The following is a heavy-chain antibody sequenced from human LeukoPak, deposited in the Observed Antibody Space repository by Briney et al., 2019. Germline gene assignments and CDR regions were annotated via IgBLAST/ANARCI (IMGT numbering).Heavy chain of an antibody. CDR2: IYYSGST. V-gene: IGHV4-61*05. Sequence: SETLSLTCSVSGGSTSSRSYYWGWIRQPPGKGLEWIGYIYYSGSTNYNPSLRSRVTISVDTSKNQFSLKLSSVTAADTAVYYCARHGTSSYYYYAMDVWGQGTTVTVSS. J-gene: IGHJ6*02. CDR1: GGSTSSRSYY. D-gene: IGHD1-1*01. CDR3: ARHGTSSYYYYAMDV.